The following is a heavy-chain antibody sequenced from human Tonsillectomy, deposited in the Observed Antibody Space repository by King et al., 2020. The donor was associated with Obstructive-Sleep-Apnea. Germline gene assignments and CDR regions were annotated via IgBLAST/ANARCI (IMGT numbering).Heavy chain of an antibody. CDR3: ARHLYYYYGMDV. CDR2: SYYSGST. V-gene: IGHV4-59*08. CDR1: GGSISSYY. Sequence: QLQESGPGLVKPSETLSLTCTVSGGSISSYYLSWIRQTPVKGLEWIWYSYYSGSTNYNPSLESRVTISVDTSKNQFSLKLSSVTAADTAVYYCARHLYYYYGMDVWGQGTTVTVSS. J-gene: IGHJ6*02.